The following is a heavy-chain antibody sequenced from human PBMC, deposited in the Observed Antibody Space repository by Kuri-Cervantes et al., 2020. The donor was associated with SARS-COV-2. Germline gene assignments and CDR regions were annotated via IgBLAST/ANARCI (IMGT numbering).Heavy chain of an antibody. D-gene: IGHD3-3*01. CDR3: ARVGYDFWSGYKYNWFDP. V-gene: IGHV4-59*01. CDR2: IYYSGST. J-gene: IGHJ5*02. CDR1: GGSISSYY. Sequence: GSLRLSCTVSGGSISSYYWSWIRQPPGKGLEWIGYIYYSGSTNYNPSLKSRVTISVDTSKNQFSLKLSSVTAADTAVYSCARVGYDFWSGYKYNWFDPWGQGTLVTVSS.